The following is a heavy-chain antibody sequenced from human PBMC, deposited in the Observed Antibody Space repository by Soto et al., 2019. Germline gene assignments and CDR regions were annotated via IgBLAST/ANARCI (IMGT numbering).Heavy chain of an antibody. J-gene: IGHJ5*01. CDR1: GFAFDGFG. Sequence: SLRLSCTDAGFAFDGFGMRWVRQIPGEGLQWVAGLNWRGDNVAYADSVKGRFTISRNNAEKSLSLQMSSLRPEDTGLYYCAKDRYDISWYEVALDSWGHGIPVTVS. CDR2: LNWRGDNV. CDR3: AKDRYDISWYEVALDS. V-gene: IGHV3-9*01. D-gene: IGHD3-22*01.